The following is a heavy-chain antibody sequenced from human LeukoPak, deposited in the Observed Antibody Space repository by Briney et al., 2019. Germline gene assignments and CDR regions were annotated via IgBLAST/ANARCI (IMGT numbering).Heavy chain of an antibody. V-gene: IGHV3-48*02. CDR3: ARDFGNMITFGGVIVSSNXFDP. CDR1: GFTFSSYS. Sequence: PGGSLRLSCAASGFTFSSYSMNWVRQAPGKGLEWVSYISSSSSTIYYADSVKGRFTISRDNAKNSLYLQMNSLRDEDTAVYYCARDFGNMITFGGVIVSSNXFDPWGQGTLVTVSS. J-gene: IGHJ5*02. D-gene: IGHD3-16*02. CDR2: ISSSSSTI.